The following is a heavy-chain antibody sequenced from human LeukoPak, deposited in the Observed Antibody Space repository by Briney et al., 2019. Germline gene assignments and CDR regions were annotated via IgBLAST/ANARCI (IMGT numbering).Heavy chain of an antibody. CDR1: GGSISSGSYY. Sequence: SETLSLTCTVSGGSISSGSYYWSWIRQPAGKGLEWIGRIYASGSTNYNPSLKSRVTISVDTSKNQFSLKLSSVTAADTAVYYCARLNYDILTGSNAFDYWGQGTLVTVSS. V-gene: IGHV4-61*02. CDR2: IYASGST. D-gene: IGHD3-9*01. J-gene: IGHJ4*02. CDR3: ARLNYDILTGSNAFDY.